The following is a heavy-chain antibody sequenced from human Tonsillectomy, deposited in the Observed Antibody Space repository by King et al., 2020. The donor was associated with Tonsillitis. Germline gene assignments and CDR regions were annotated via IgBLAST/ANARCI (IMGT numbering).Heavy chain of an antibody. CDR2: IIPLSRTA. Sequence: VQLVESGAEVKKPGSSVTVSCRASGATFISYAIIWVRQAPGQGLEWMGGIIPLSRTANYAQKFQGRVTITADESTGTAYMDLSSLRSEDTAVYFCARVAKTSGYDVYYFDYWGQGTLVTVSS. J-gene: IGHJ4*02. D-gene: IGHD5-12*01. V-gene: IGHV1-69*01. CDR1: GATFISYA. CDR3: ARVAKTSGYDVYYFDY.